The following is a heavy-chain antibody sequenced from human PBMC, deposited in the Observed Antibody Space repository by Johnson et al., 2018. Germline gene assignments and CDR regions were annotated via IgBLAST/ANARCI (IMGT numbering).Heavy chain of an antibody. V-gene: IGHV3-23*01. CDR2: ISDAGGST. Sequence: QPGGSLRLSCTASGFTFSIYAMSWVRQAPGKGLEWVSTISDAGGSTYYVDSVKGRFTISRDNSNNTLNLQMNSLRDEDTAVYYCAKVATPQKAVLAEYFQLWGQGTLVTVSS. CDR3: AKVATPQKAVLAEYFQL. CDR1: GFTFSIYA. D-gene: IGHD2-15*01. J-gene: IGHJ1*01.